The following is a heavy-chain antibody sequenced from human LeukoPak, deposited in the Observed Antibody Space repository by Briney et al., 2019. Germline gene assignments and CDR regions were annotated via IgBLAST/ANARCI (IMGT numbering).Heavy chain of an antibody. CDR1: GYTFTGYY. J-gene: IGHJ6*02. V-gene: IGHV1-2*04. CDR3: ARALGYCSGGSCYSEPTSDLYYYYYGMDV. D-gene: IGHD2-15*01. CDR2: INPNSGGT. Sequence: GASVKVSCKASGYTFTGYYMHWVRQAPGQGLEWMGWINPNSGGTNYAQKFQGWVTMTRDTSISTAYMELSRLRSDDTAVYYCARALGYCSGGSCYSEPTSDLYYYYYGMDVWGQGTTVTVSS.